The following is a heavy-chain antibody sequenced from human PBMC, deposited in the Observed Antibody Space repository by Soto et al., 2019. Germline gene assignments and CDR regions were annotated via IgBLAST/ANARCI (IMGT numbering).Heavy chain of an antibody. CDR2: ISYDGSNK. CDR1: GFTFSSYG. V-gene: IGHV3-30*18. J-gene: IGHJ4*02. CDR3: AKDGGSYFDY. Sequence: QVQLVESGGGVVQPGRSLRLSCAASGFTFSSYGMHWVRQAPGKGLEWVAVISYDGSNKYYADSVKGRFTISRDNSKNTLYLQMNSLRAEDTAVYYCAKDGGSYFDYWGQGTLVTVPS. D-gene: IGHD1-26*01.